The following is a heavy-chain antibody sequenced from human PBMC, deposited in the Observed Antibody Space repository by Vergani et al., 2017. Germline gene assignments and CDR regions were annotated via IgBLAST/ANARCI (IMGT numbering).Heavy chain of an antibody. J-gene: IGHJ4*02. Sequence: QAPGKGLEWVSSISSSSSYIYYADSVKGRFTISRDNSKNTLYLQMNSLRAEDTAVYYCLYYYGSGKTDYWGQGTLVTVSS. CDR3: LYYYGSGKTDY. V-gene: IGHV3-21*04. CDR2: ISSSSSYI. D-gene: IGHD3-10*01.